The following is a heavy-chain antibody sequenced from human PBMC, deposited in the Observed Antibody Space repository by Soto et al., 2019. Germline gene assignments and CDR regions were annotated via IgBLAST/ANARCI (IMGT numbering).Heavy chain of an antibody. V-gene: IGHV4-61*01. CDR1: GGSVSSGSYY. J-gene: IGHJ6*02. D-gene: IGHD6-13*01. CDR3: ARSPAAGTHYYYGMDV. CDR2: IYYTGST. Sequence: SETLSLTCTVSGGSVSSGSYYWTWIRQPPGRGLEWIGYIYYTGSTDYNPSLKSRVTISVDTSKNQFSLKVNSVTAADTAVYYCARSPAAGTHYYYGMDVWGQGTTVTVS.